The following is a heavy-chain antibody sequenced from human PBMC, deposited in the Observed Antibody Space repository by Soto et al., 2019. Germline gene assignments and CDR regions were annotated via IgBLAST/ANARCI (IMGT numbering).Heavy chain of an antibody. CDR2: ISYDGSNK. D-gene: IGHD3-10*02. J-gene: IGHJ3*02. Sequence: QVQLVESGGGVVQPGRSLRLSCAASGFTFSSYAMHWVRQAPGKGLEWVAVISYDGSNKYYADSVKGRFTISRDNSKNTLYLQMNSLRAEDTAVYYCASDICALGAFYICGHGTMVTVSS. V-gene: IGHV3-30-3*01. CDR3: ASDICALGAFYI. CDR1: GFTFSSYA.